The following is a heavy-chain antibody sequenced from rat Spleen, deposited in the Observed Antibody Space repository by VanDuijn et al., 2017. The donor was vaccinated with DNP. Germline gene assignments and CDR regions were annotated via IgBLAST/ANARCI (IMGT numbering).Heavy chain of an antibody. D-gene: IGHD5-1*01. CDR3: ARHIWTGYYFDY. CDR1: GFTFSDYY. V-gene: IGHV5-22*01. Sequence: EVQLVESGGGLVQPGRSLKLSCAASGFTFSDYYMAWVHQAPTKGLEWVAYITYDGGSTYYGDSVKGRFTISRDNAKSTLYLQMNSLRSDDMATYYCARHIWTGYYFDYWGQGVMVTVSS. CDR2: ITYDGGST. J-gene: IGHJ2*01.